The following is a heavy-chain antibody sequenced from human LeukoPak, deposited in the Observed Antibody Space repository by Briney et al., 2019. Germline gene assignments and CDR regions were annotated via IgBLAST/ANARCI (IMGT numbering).Heavy chain of an antibody. CDR3: ARVVDTAMVTGAGLIYYGMDV. CDR2: IFPIFGTA. V-gene: IGHV1-69*13. J-gene: IGHJ6*04. D-gene: IGHD5-18*01. Sequence: SVNVSCKASGATYSSYPINWLGPAPGQGLEWMGGIFPIFGTANYAQRFQGRVTITADGSTSTAYMELSSLRSEDTGVYYCARVVDTAMVTGAGLIYYGMDVWGKGTTVTVSS. CDR1: GATYSSYP.